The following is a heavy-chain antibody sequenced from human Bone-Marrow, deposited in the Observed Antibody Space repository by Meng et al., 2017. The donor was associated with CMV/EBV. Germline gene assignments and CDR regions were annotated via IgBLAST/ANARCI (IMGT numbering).Heavy chain of an antibody. Sequence: GGSLRLSCAASGFTFSNYEMNWVRQAPGKGLEWVSYISSSGSTIYYADSVKGRFTISRDNAKNSLYLQMNSLRAEDTALYYCAREIAYKPHLDLWGRGTLVTVSS. CDR3: AREIAYKPHLDL. V-gene: IGHV3-48*03. J-gene: IGHJ2*01. CDR1: GFTFSNYE. D-gene: IGHD1-14*01. CDR2: ISSSGSTI.